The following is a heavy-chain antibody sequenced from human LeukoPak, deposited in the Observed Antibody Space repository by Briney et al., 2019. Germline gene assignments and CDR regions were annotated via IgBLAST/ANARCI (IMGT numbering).Heavy chain of an antibody. V-gene: IGHV3-23*01. CDR2: ISGSGGST. J-gene: IGHJ4*02. CDR3: AKDPGSPWGYFDWFRPTYFDY. Sequence: PGGSLRLSCAASGFTFSSYAMSWVRQAPGKGLEWVSAISGSGGSTYYADSVKGRFTISRDNSKNTLYLQMNSLRAEDTAVYYCAKDPGSPWGYFDWFRPTYFDYWGQGTLVTVSS. CDR1: GFTFSSYA. D-gene: IGHD3-9*01.